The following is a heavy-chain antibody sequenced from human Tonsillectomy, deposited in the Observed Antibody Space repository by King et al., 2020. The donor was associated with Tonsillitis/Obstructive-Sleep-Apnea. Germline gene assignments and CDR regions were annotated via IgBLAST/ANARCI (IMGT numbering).Heavy chain of an antibody. CDR3: ARDSITIFRGRVDAFDI. J-gene: IGHJ3*02. Sequence: VQLQESGPGLVKPSQTLSLTCTVSGGSISSGGYYWSWIRQHPGKGLEWIGYIYYSGSTYYNPSLKSRVTISVDTSKNQFSLKLSSVTAADTAVYYCARDSITIFRGRVDAFDIWGRGTMVTVSS. D-gene: IGHD3-3*01. CDR2: IYYSGST. V-gene: IGHV4-31*03. CDR1: GGSISSGGYY.